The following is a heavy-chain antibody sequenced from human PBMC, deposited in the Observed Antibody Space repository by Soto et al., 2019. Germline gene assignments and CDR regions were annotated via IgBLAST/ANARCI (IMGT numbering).Heavy chain of an antibody. V-gene: IGHV1-69*01. CDR2: IIPIFGTA. J-gene: IGHJ5*02. D-gene: IGHD6-13*01. CDR3: ARGNSEEQLVTGVDP. CDR1: GGTFSSYA. Sequence: QVKLVQSGAEAKKPGSSVKVSCKASGGTFSSYAISWVRQAPGQGLEWMGGIIPIFGTANYAQKFQGRVTITADESTSTAYMELSSLRSEDTAVYYCARGNSEEQLVTGVDPWGQGTLVTVSS.